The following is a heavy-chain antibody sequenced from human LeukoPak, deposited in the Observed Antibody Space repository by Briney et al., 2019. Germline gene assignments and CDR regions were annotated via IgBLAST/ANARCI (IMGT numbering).Heavy chain of an antibody. J-gene: IGHJ6*04. D-gene: IGHD6-19*01. CDR1: GFTFDGYA. V-gene: IGHV3-9*01. Sequence: PGRSLRLSCAASGFTFDGYAMHWVRQAPGKGLEWVSGISWNSGSIGYADSVKGRFTISRDNAKNSLYLQMNSLRAEDTALYYCAKVSSVGMDVWGKGTTVTVSS. CDR2: ISWNSGSI. CDR3: AKVSSVGMDV.